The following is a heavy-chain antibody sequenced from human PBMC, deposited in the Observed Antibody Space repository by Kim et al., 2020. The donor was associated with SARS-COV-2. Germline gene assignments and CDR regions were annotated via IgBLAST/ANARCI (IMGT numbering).Heavy chain of an antibody. CDR3: ARGPSSTWTPLDY. CDR1: GYTFTSYY. J-gene: IGHJ4*02. V-gene: IGHV1-46*01. Sequence: ASVKVSCKASGYTFTSYYIHWVRQAPGQGLEWMGIINPSGGYASYAQKFQGRVTMTRDTSTTTVYMELSSLTSEDTAMYYCARGPSSTWTPLDYWGQGTLVTVSS. D-gene: IGHD6-13*01. CDR2: INPSGGYA.